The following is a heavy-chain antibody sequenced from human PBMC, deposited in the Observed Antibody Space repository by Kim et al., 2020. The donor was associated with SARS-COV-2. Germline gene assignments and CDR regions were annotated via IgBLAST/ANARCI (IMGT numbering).Heavy chain of an antibody. Sequence: SQTLSLTCAISGDSVSSNSAAWNWIRQSPSRGLEWLGRTYYRSKWYNDYAVSVKSRITINPDTSKNQFSLQLNSVTPEDTAVYYCARDGGPVAGYYYYYGMDVWGQGTTVTVSS. CDR3: ARDGGPVAGYYYYYGMDV. CDR1: GDSVSSNSAA. V-gene: IGHV6-1*01. D-gene: IGHD6-19*01. CDR2: TYYRSKWYN. J-gene: IGHJ6*02.